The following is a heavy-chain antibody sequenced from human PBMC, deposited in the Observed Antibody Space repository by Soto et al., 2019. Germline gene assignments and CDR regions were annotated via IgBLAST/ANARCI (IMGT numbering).Heavy chain of an antibody. D-gene: IGHD4-17*01. CDR2: ISYDGSNK. V-gene: IGHV3-30*18. Sequence: QVQLVESGGGVVQPGRSLRLSCAASGFTFSSYGMHWVRQAPGKGLEWVAVISYDGSNKYYADSVKGRFTISRDNSKNTLYLQMNSLRAEDTAVYYCANVMGRWDYGDYTMGYWGQGTLVTVSS. J-gene: IGHJ4*02. CDR1: GFTFSSYG. CDR3: ANVMGRWDYGDYTMGY.